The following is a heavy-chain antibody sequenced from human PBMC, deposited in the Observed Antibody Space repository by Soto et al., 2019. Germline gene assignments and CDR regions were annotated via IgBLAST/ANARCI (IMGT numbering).Heavy chain of an antibody. D-gene: IGHD3-16*01. CDR2: IWYDGSNK. CDR3: ARGARDFDY. J-gene: IGHJ4*02. Sequence: GGSLRLSCAASGFTFDTYVMHWVRQAPGRGLEWVALIWYDGSNKYYGDSVKGRFTISRDNSKNTLYLQMNSLRAEDTAVYYCARGARDFDYWGQGTLVTVS. V-gene: IGHV3-33*01. CDR1: GFTFDTYV.